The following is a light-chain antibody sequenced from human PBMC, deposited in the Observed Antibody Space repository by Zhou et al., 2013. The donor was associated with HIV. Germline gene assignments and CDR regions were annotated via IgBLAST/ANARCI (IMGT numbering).Light chain of an antibody. V-gene: IGKV3-20*01. Sequence: EIVLTQSPGTLSLSPGERATLSCRASQSISSSYLAWYQHKPGQAPRLLISGASSRATGIPDRFSGSGSGTDFTLTISRLEPEDFAVYSCQQYGNSPPTFGPGTKVDIK. J-gene: IGKJ3*01. CDR2: GAS. CDR3: QQYGNSPPT. CDR1: QSISSSY.